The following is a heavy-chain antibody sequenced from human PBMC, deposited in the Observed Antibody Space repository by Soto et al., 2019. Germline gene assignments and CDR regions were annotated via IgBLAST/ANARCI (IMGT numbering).Heavy chain of an antibody. J-gene: IGHJ4*02. CDR2: IYYSGST. Sequence: QLQLQESGPGLVKPSETLSLTCAVSGGSISSSSYYWGWIRQPPGQGLEGIGSIYYSGSTYYTPSLQSRVAISVDTSKNQFSLKLNSVTAADTAVYYCARRTVNIRTFYSGFTTHCFDYWGQGTLVTVSS. D-gene: IGHD6-19*01. CDR3: ARRTVNIRTFYSGFTTHCFDY. CDR1: GGSISSSSYY. V-gene: IGHV4-39*01.